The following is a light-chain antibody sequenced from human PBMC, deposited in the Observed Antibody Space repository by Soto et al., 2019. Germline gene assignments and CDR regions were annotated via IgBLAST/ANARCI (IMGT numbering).Light chain of an antibody. V-gene: IGLV1-40*01. J-gene: IGLJ2*01. CDR2: DNN. CDR1: SSNIGAGYD. Sequence: QSVLTQPPSVSGAPGQRVTISCTGSSSNIGAGYDVHWYQQVPGTAPKLLISDNNNRPSGVPDRFSGSKSGTSASLAITGLQAEDEADYHCHSYDSSLSGSVFGGGTQLTVL. CDR3: HSYDSSLSGSV.